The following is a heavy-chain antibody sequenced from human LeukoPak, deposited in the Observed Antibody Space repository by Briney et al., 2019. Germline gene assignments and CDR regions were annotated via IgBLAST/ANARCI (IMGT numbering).Heavy chain of an antibody. CDR2: IGGDGSMT. Sequence: PGGSLRLSCAASEFTFSGYWMHWVRQAPGKGLVWVSRIGGDGSMTNYADSVKGRFTISRDNAKNTLYLQMNSLRLEDTAVYYCARENLAAAADYWGQGTVVTVSS. CDR3: ARENLAAAADY. V-gene: IGHV3-74*01. D-gene: IGHD6-25*01. CDR1: EFTFSGYW. J-gene: IGHJ4*02.